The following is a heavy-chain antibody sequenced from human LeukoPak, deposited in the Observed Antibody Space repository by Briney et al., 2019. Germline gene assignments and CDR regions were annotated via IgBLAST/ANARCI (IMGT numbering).Heavy chain of an antibody. J-gene: IGHJ4*02. Sequence: SEILSLTCTVSSGSISSYYWSWIRQPPGKGLEWIGYVYYSGSANYNPSLKSRVTISVDTSKNQFSLKLSSVTAADTAVYYCARHEKLGQFDYWGQGTLVTVSS. D-gene: IGHD3-10*01. CDR2: VYYSGSA. CDR1: SGSISSYY. CDR3: ARHEKLGQFDY. V-gene: IGHV4-59*08.